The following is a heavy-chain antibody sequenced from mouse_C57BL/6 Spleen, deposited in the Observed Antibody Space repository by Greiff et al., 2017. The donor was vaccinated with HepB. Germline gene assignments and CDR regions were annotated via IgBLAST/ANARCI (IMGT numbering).Heavy chain of an antibody. V-gene: IGHV1-69*01. CDR2: IDPSDSYT. J-gene: IGHJ1*03. D-gene: IGHD1-1*01. CDR1: GYTFTSYW. Sequence: VQLQQPGAELVMPGASVKLSCKASGYTFTSYWMHWVKQRPGQGLEWIGEIDPSDSYTNYNQKFKGKSTLTVDKSSSTAYMQLSSLTSEDSAVYYRARSGYYYGSSDWYFDVWGTGTTVTVSS. CDR3: ARSGYYYGSSDWYFDV.